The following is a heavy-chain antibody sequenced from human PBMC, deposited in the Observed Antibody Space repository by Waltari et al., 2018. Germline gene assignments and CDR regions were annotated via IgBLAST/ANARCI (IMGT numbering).Heavy chain of an antibody. CDR2: ISSTGSAM. CDR3: VREYLTAMAGDGFDY. V-gene: IGHV3-48*01. Sequence: EVQLVESGGGLVQPGGSLRLSCAASGFAFSDYSMNWVRQAPGKGLEWISYISSTGSAMYQADSLRVRFTVSRDNAKNSLYLQMNSLGAEDTAVYHCVREYLTAMAGDGFDYWGQGTLVTVSS. J-gene: IGHJ4*02. D-gene: IGHD6-19*01. CDR1: GFAFSDYS.